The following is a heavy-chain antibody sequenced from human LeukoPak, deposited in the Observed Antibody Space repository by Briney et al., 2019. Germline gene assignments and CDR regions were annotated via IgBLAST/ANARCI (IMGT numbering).Heavy chain of an antibody. D-gene: IGHD3-22*01. CDR2: ISSSSSII. CDR1: GFTFSSYS. CDR3: ARGSPNEYDSSGYYSPLGY. Sequence: GGSLRLSCAASGFTFSSYSMNWVRQAPGKGLEWVSYISSSSSIIYYADSVKGRFTISRDNAKNSLYLQMNSLRAEDTAVYYCARGSPNEYDSSGYYSPLGYWGQGTLVIVST. J-gene: IGHJ4*02. V-gene: IGHV3-48*04.